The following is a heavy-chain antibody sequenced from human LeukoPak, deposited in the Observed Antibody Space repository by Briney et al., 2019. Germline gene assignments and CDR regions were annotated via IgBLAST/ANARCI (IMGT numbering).Heavy chain of an antibody. J-gene: IGHJ5*02. D-gene: IGHD2/OR15-2a*01. V-gene: IGHV4-61*01. CDR2: IYETGTT. Sequence: RPSETLSLTCTVSGGSVSSGSYDWGRLWQSPGKGLEGIVYIYETGTTDSNPSLRSLVTIAVDMSKNQVSLKLSSVTAADTAVYYCAKWCSVRLEPTGTFHAWGQGALGTVS. CDR3: AKWCSVRLEPTGTFHA. CDR1: GGSVSSGSYD.